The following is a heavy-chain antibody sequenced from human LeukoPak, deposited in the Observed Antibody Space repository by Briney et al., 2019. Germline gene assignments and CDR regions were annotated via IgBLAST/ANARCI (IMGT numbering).Heavy chain of an antibody. J-gene: IGHJ4*02. V-gene: IGHV3-30*02. D-gene: IGHD3-22*01. CDR1: GFTFSSYG. CDR2: IRYDGSNK. CDR3: AKGFYDYYDSSGLDY. Sequence: GGSLRLSCAASGFTFSSYGMHWVRQAPGKGLEWVAFIRYDGSNKYYADPVKGRFTISRDNSKNTLYLQMNSLRAEDTAVYYCAKGFYDYYDSSGLDYWAREPWSPSPQ.